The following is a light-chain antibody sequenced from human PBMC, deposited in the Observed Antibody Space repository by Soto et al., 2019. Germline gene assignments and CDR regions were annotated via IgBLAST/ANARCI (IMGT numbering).Light chain of an antibody. J-gene: IGKJ4*01. CDR3: QQYGSSPLT. V-gene: IGKV3-20*01. Sequence: EIVLTQSPGTLSLSPGERATLSCRASQSVSSSYLAWYQQKPGQAPRLLIYGASTRATGIPDRFSGSGSGTDFTFTISRLESEDFAVYFCQQYGSSPLTFGGGIKVEIK. CDR1: QSVSSSY. CDR2: GAS.